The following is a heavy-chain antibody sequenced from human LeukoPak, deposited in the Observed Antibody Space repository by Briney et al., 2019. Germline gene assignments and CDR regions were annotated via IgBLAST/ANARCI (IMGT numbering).Heavy chain of an antibody. CDR1: GGSISSGAYH. CDR3: ARDTKYYGMDV. CDR2: IHYSGST. J-gene: IGHJ6*02. V-gene: IGHV4-31*03. Sequence: SETLSLTCTASGGSISSGAYHWSWIRQHPGKGLEWIGCIHYSGSTYYTPSLKSRVTISADTSKNQFSLKLSSVTAADTAVYYCARDTKYYGMDVWGQGTTVIVSS.